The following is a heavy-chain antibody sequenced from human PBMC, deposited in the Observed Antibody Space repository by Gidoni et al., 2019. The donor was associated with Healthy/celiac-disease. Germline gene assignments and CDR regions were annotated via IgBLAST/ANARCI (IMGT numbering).Heavy chain of an antibody. Sequence: QVQLVQSGAEVQKPGASVKVSCKASGYPFTSYGISWVRQAPGQGLEWMGWISAYHGNTNYAQKLQGRVTMTTDTSTSTAYMELRSLRSDDTAVYYCARSDYVWGSYPYYYGMDVWGQGTTVTVSS. J-gene: IGHJ6*02. D-gene: IGHD3-16*01. V-gene: IGHV1-18*01. CDR2: ISAYHGNT. CDR3: ARSDYVWGSYPYYYGMDV. CDR1: GYPFTSYG.